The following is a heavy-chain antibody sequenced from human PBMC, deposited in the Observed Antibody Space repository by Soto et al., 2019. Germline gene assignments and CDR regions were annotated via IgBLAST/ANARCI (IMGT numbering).Heavy chain of an antibody. J-gene: IGHJ6*02. Sequence: QVQLVESGGGLVKPGGSLRLSCAASGFTFNDHYMTWIRQAPGKGLEWVSFISSDSIYTNSADSVKGRFTISRDNAKNLLYLQMSSLRVEHTAVYYCARDSTGSGLDYGMDVWGQWTTVAVSS. CDR3: ARDSTGSGLDYGMDV. CDR1: GFTFNDHY. CDR2: ISSDSIYT. V-gene: IGHV3-11*06. D-gene: IGHD3-10*01.